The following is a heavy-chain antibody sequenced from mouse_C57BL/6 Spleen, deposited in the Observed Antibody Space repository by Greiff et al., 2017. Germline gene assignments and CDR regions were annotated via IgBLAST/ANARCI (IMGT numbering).Heavy chain of an antibody. D-gene: IGHD1-1*01. CDR1: GYTFTSYW. J-gene: IGHJ1*03. V-gene: IGHV1-50*01. CDR2: IDPSDSYT. Sequence: QVQLQQPGAELVKPGASVKLSCKVSGYTFTSYWMQWVKQRPGQGLEWIGEIDPSDSYTNYNQKFKGKATLTVDTSSSTAYMELRSLTSEDSAVYYGARRHYGSSYWYYDVWGKGTTVTVSS. CDR3: ARRHYGSSYWYYDV.